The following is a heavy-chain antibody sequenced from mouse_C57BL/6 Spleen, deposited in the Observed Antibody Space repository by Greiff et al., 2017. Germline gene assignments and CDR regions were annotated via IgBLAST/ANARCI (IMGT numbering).Heavy chain of an antibody. CDR2: IYPGSGNT. Sequence: QVQLQQSGPELVKPGASVKISCKASGYSFTSYYIHWVKQRPGQGLEWIGWIYPGSGNTKYNEKFKGKATLTADTSSSTAYMQLSSLTSKDTAVYYCARSDSAMAYWGQGTSVTVSA. CDR1: GYSFTSYY. D-gene: IGHD2-4*01. CDR3: ARSDSAMAY. J-gene: IGHJ4*01. V-gene: IGHV1-66*01.